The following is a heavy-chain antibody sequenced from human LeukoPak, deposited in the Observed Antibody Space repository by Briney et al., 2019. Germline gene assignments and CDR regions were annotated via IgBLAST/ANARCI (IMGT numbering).Heavy chain of an antibody. D-gene: IGHD1-1*01. CDR3: ARERSAWRI. V-gene: IGHV3-7*01. CDR2: INEDASGK. Sequence: GGSLRLSCVVSEFKFSNYWMSWVRQAPGQGLEWVANINEDASGKYYVDSVKGRFIISRDNAKNSLYLQMNSLRAEDTAMYYCARERSAWRIWGQGTMVTVSP. J-gene: IGHJ3*02. CDR1: EFKFSNYW.